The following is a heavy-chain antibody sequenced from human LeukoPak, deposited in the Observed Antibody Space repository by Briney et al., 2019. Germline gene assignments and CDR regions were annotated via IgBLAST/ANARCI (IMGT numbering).Heavy chain of an antibody. CDR3: ARYRRGIVVVPAADWYFDL. D-gene: IGHD2-2*01. CDR2: IYYSGST. J-gene: IGHJ2*01. V-gene: IGHV4-59*12. Sequence: SETLSLTCTVSGGSISSYYWNWIRQSPEKGLEWIGYIYYSGSTNYNPSLKSRVTISVDKSKNQFSLKLSSVTAADTAVYYCARYRRGIVVVPAADWYFDLWGRGTLVTVSS. CDR1: GGSISSYY.